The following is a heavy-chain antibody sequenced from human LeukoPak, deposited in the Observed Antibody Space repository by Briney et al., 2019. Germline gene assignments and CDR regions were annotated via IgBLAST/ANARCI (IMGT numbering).Heavy chain of an antibody. Sequence: GGSLRLSCAVSGFTLSNYGMHWVRQAPGKGPEWVAFIRHDGSNTNYADSVKGRFTISRDSSKNTLYLQMNSLRAEDTAVYYCARPYCSAGNCYSNFDSWGQGTLVTVSS. V-gene: IGHV3-30*02. CDR3: ARPYCSAGNCYSNFDS. CDR1: GFTLSNYG. J-gene: IGHJ4*02. D-gene: IGHD2-15*01. CDR2: IRHDGSNT.